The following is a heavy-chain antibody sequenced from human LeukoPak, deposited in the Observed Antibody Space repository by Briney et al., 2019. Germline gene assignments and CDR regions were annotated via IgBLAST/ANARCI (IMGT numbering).Heavy chain of an antibody. J-gene: IGHJ5*02. CDR3: ARDKYWFDP. CDR1: GFTFSTFS. V-gene: IGHV3-48*01. Sequence: PGGSLRLSCAASGFTFSTFSMNWVRQSPGKGLEWVSSISAVGSVYYADSVKGRFTVSRDNGKSSLYRQINSLRVEDTAVYYCARDKYWFDPWGQGTLVTVSS. CDR2: ISAVGSV. D-gene: IGHD6-6*01.